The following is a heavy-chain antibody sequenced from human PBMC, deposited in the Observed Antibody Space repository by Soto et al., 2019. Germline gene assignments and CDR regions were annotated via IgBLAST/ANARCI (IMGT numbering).Heavy chain of an antibody. Sequence: ASVKVSCKASGYTFTSYGISWVRQAPGQGLEWMGWISAYNGNTNYAQKIKGRVTMTTDTSTSTAYKEMRSMRSDDTAVYYCARVLEERDAFDIWGQGTMVTV. CDR2: ISAYNGNT. V-gene: IGHV1-18*01. J-gene: IGHJ3*02. CDR1: GYTFTSYG. D-gene: IGHD3-3*01. CDR3: ARVLEERDAFDI.